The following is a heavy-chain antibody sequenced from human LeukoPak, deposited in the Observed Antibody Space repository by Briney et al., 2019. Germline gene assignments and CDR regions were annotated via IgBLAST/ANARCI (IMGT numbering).Heavy chain of an antibody. J-gene: IGHJ5*02. CDR1: GGSISSSNYY. Sequence: SETLSRNCTVSGGSISSSNYYWGWIRQPPGKGLEWIGSIYYSGSTYYNLSLKSRVTISVDTSKNQFSLKLSSVTAADTAVYYCARVSTPLRFSNWFDPWGQGTLVTVSS. CDR3: ARVSTPLRFSNWFDP. V-gene: IGHV4-39*07. D-gene: IGHD3-3*01. CDR2: IYYSGST.